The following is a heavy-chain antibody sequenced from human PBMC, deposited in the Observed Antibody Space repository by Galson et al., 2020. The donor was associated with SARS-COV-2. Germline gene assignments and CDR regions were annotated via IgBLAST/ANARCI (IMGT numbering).Heavy chain of an antibody. Sequence: GGSLRLSCAASGFTFRDHHMIWVRQAPGKGLEWVSSIAGSGAYKYYADSMKGRFTISRDNAKNSVYLQLNSLRDEDTAVYYCARDKGSGFQMHWYFDLWGRGTLVSVSS. V-gene: IGHV3-21*01. CDR2: IAGSGAYK. D-gene: IGHD3-22*01. J-gene: IGHJ2*01. CDR1: GFTFRDHH. CDR3: ARDKGSGFQMHWYFDL.